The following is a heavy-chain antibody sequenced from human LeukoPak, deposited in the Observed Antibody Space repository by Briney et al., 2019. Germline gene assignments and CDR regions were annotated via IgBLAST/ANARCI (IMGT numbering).Heavy chain of an antibody. CDR1: GGSITYYF. Sequence: SETLSHTCTVSGGSITYYFWNWIRQPAGKGLEWIGRIYTNENTNYNPSLKSRVTMSVDTSKNQFSLKLDSVTAADTAVYYCAREKSVTGSPYYFDYWGQGTLVTVSS. CDR3: AREKSVTGSPYYFDY. V-gene: IGHV4-4*07. D-gene: IGHD3-9*01. J-gene: IGHJ4*02. CDR2: IYTNENT.